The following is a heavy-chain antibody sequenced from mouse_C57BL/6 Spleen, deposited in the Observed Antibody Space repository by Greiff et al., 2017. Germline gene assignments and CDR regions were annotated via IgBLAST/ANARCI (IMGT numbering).Heavy chain of an antibody. D-gene: IGHD1-1*01. V-gene: IGHV1-69*01. CDR1: GYTFTSYW. J-gene: IGHJ2*01. CDR3: ARKVDYYGSSYEYFDY. Sequence: QVQLKQPGAELVMPGASVKLSCKASGYTFTSYWMHWVKQRPGQGLEWIGEIDPSDSYTNYNQKFKGKSTLTVDKSSSIAYMQLSSLTSEDSAVYYCARKVDYYGSSYEYFDYWGQGTTLTVSS. CDR2: IDPSDSYT.